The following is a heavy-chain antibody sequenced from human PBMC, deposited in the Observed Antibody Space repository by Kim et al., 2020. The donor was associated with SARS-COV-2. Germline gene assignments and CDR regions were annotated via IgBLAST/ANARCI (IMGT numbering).Heavy chain of an antibody. Sequence: QGRVTITADESTSTAYMELSSLRSEDTAVYYCAREDHILTGYYPYNWFDPWGQGTLVTVSS. J-gene: IGHJ5*02. CDR3: AREDHILTGYYPYNWFDP. V-gene: IGHV1-69*01. D-gene: IGHD3-9*01.